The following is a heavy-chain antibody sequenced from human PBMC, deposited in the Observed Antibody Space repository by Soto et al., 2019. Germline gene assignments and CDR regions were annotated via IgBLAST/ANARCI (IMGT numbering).Heavy chain of an antibody. V-gene: IGHV3-21*01. D-gene: IGHD3-22*01. CDR1: GFTFSSHS. Sequence: EVQLVESGGGLVKPGGSLRLSCAASGFTFSSHSMNWVRQAPGKGLEWVSSISSSSTYIYYADSVKGRFTISRDNAKNSLYLQMNSLRDEDTDVYDCASHPRDSSGYWYCFAYWGQGTLVTVSS. CDR3: ASHPRDSSGYWYCFAY. J-gene: IGHJ4*02. CDR2: ISSSSTYI.